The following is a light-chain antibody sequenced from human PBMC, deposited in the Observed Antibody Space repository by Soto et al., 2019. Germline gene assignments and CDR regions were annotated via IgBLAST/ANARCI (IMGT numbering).Light chain of an antibody. CDR2: DTY. Sequence: EILMTQSPSTPSLAPGEGAALSFRASQGIGDTLAWYQQKPGQTPRLLIYDTYIRATGVTARFSGSRSGAEFTLTISSLQSEDFAVYYCQHYVTRPLTFGGGTKVEIK. J-gene: IGKJ4*01. CDR3: QHYVTRPLT. V-gene: IGKV3-15*01. CDR1: QGIGDT.